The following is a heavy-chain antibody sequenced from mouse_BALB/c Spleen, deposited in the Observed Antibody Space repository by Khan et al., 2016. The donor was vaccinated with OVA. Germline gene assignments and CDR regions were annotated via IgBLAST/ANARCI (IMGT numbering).Heavy chain of an antibody. Sequence: EVMLVESGGDLVKPGGSLKLSCATSGFTFSTYGMSWVRQTPDKRLEWVAAISSGGSYTYYPGSVKGRFTISRDNANNTLYLQMSSLKSEDHAIYYCTRLVYYYDSVGFAYWGQGTLVTVSA. CDR3: TRLVYYYDSVGFAY. D-gene: IGHD1-1*01. V-gene: IGHV5-6*02. CDR2: ISSGGSYT. J-gene: IGHJ3*01. CDR1: GFTFSTYG.